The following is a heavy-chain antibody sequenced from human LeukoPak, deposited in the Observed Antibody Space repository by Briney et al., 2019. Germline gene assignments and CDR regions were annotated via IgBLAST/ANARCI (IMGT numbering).Heavy chain of an antibody. V-gene: IGHV4-39*01. CDR3: ARQPLGVLEWLTKGDWFDP. CDR1: GGSISSSSYY. CDR2: IYYSGST. Sequence: PSETLSLTCTVSGGSISSSSYYWGWIRQPPGKGLEWIGSIYYSGSTYYNPSLKSRVTISVDTSKNQFSLKLSSVTAADTAVYYCARQPLGVLEWLTKGDWFDPWGQGTLVTVSS. J-gene: IGHJ5*02. D-gene: IGHD3-3*01.